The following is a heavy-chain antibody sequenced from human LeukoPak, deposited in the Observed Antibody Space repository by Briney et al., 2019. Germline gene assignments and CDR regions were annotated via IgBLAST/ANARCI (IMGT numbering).Heavy chain of an antibody. J-gene: IGHJ3*01. CDR3: ARDIQLST. CDR1: GFMFRNYA. V-gene: IGHV3-23*01. D-gene: IGHD5-24*01. Sequence: GGSLRLSCGASGFMFRNYAMTWVRQGPGKGLDWVSLISFSGANSYYADSVKGRFTISRDNSKDTLFLQMNSLRAEDTAIYYCARDIQLSTWGLGTMVTVSS. CDR2: ISFSGANS.